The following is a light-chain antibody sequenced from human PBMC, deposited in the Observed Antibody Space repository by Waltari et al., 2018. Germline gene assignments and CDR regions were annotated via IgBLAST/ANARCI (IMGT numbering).Light chain of an antibody. V-gene: IGKV1-33*01. J-gene: IGKJ4*01. Sequence: DIPLTQSPSSLSASVGDRVTITCQASEDIKNYLNWSQQKPGAAPKLLIYDASNLQTGVPSRFSGGGFGTDFTLTISGLQPEDIATYFCQQYHSLLSFGGGTKV. CDR2: DAS. CDR3: QQYHSLLS. CDR1: EDIKNY.